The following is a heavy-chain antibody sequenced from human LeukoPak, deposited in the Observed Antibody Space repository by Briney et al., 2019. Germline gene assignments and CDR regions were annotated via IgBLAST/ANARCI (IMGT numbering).Heavy chain of an antibody. CDR3: AKSSLYGSAYFDY. CDR2: ISYDGSNK. J-gene: IGHJ4*02. CDR1: GFTFSSYA. D-gene: IGHD3-10*01. Sequence: GGSLRLSCAASGFTFSSYAMHWVRQAPGKGLEWVAVISYDGSNKYYADSVKGRFTISRDNSKNTLYLQMNSLRAEDTAVYYCAKSSLYGSAYFDYWGQGTLVTVSS. V-gene: IGHV3-30-3*02.